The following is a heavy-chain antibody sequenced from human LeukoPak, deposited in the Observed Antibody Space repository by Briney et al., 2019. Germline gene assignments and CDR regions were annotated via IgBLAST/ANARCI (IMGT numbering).Heavy chain of an antibody. D-gene: IGHD2-2*01. CDR1: GYTLTELS. Sequence: ASVKVSCKVPGYTLTELSMHWVRQAPGQGLEWMGGIIPIFGTANYAQKFQGRVTITTDESTSTAYMELSSLRSEDTAVYYCASLGGYCSSTSCPTPGDHTPDTDYWGQGTLVTVSS. CDR3: ASLGGYCSSTSCPTPGDHTPDTDY. J-gene: IGHJ4*02. V-gene: IGHV1-69*05. CDR2: IIPIFGTA.